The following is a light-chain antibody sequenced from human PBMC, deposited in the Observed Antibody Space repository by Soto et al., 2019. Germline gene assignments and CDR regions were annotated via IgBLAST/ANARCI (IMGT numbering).Light chain of an antibody. CDR2: AAS. CDR3: QQYGSSGT. V-gene: IGKV1-5*01. CDR1: QSISSW. Sequence: IPMTHSPSTLSASVGYRFTITCGASQSISSWLAWYQQKPRKAPKLLIYAASSMQSGVPTRFSGSGSGTDFTLTISRLEPEDFAVYYCQQYGSSGTFGQGTKVDI. J-gene: IGKJ1*01.